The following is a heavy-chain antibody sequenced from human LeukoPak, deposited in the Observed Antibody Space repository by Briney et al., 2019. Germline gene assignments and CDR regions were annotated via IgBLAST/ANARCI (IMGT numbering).Heavy chain of an antibody. D-gene: IGHD2-2*02. CDR3: SKDQLLYDNWFDP. CDR2: ISSSSSYI. J-gene: IGHJ5*02. V-gene: IGHV3-21*01. Sequence: PGGSLRLSCAASGFTFSSYSMNWVRQAPGKGLEWVSSISSSSSYIYYADSVKGRFTISRDNAKNSLYLQMNSLRAEDTAVYYCSKDQLLYDNWFDPWGQGILATVSS. CDR1: GFTFSSYS.